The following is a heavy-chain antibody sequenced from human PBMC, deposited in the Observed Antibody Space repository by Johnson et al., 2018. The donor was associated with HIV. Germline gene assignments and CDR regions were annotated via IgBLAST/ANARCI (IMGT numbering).Heavy chain of an antibody. Sequence: QVQLVESGGSVVRPGGSLRLSCAASGFTFSDYYMHWIRQAPGKGLEWVSYISSSGSTTYYADSVKGRFTISRDNSKNTLYLQMNSLRAEDTAVYYCAKDRALVVVTHDAFDIWGQGTIVTVSS. CDR3: AKDRALVVVTHDAFDI. CDR2: ISSSGSTT. CDR1: GFTFSDYY. D-gene: IGHD2-21*02. V-gene: IGHV3-11*04. J-gene: IGHJ3*02.